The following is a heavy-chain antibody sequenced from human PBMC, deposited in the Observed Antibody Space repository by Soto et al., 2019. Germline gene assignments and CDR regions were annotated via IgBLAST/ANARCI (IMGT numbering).Heavy chain of an antibody. Sequence: GGSLRLSCAASGLTFSSYSMNWVRQAPGKGLEWVSYISSSSSTIYYADSVKGRFTISRDNAKNSLYLQMNSLRDEDTAVYYCARDMLAPGYYYYYGMDVWGKVTRGIASS. D-gene: IGHD2-8*01. CDR1: GLTFSSYS. J-gene: IGHJ6*04. CDR3: ARDMLAPGYYYYYGMDV. CDR2: ISSSSSTI. V-gene: IGHV3-48*02.